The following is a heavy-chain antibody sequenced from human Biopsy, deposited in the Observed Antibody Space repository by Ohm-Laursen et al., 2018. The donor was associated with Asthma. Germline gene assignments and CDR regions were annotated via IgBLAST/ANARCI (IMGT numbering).Heavy chain of an antibody. V-gene: IGHV3-30*18. J-gene: IGHJ4*02. CDR3: AKRRGYSGHDNDY. CDR2: ISYGGNHK. Sequence: SLRLSCAASGFAFDSYAMYWVRQSPGKGLEWVAVISYGGNHKFYEDSVKGRFTISRDNSKNTLYLQMNSLRTEDTAVYYCAKRRGYSGHDNDYWGQGTLVIVSS. D-gene: IGHD5-12*01. CDR1: GFAFDSYA.